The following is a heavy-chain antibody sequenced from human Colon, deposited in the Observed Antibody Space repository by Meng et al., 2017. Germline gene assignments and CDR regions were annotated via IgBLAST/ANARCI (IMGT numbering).Heavy chain of an antibody. CDR2: VSYSGST. J-gene: IGHJ5*02. CDR1: GGSISSSTYY. Sequence: QVQLQESGPGLVKPSETLSLTGTVSGGSISSSTYYWGWIRQPPGKGLEWIGSVSYSGSTYYNPSLKSRVTISVDTSNNQFSLSLSSVTAADTAIYYCAKTFYGSAELGPWGQGTLVTVSS. V-gene: IGHV4-39*01. CDR3: AKTFYGSAELGP. D-gene: IGHD3-10*01.